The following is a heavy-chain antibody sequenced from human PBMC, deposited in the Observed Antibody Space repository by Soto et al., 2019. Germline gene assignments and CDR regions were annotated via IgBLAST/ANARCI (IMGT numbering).Heavy chain of an antibody. V-gene: IGHV1-3*01. CDR3: ARAEIEVLRFFYGFSDGLGPYYMDV. J-gene: IGHJ6*03. CDR1: GYTFTSYA. D-gene: IGHD3-3*01. CDR2: INAGNGNT. Sequence: GASVKVSCKASGYTFTSYAMHWVRQAPGQRLEWMGWINAGNGNTKYSQKFQGRVTITRDTSASTAYMELSSLRSEDTAVYYCARAEIEVLRFFYGFSDGLGPYYMDVWGKGTTVTVSS.